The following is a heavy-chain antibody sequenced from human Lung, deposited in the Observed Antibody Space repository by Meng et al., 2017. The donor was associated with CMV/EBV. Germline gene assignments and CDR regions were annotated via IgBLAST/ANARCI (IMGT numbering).Heavy chain of an antibody. CDR2: IWYDGSNK. J-gene: IGHJ4*02. Sequence: SLKISCAASGFTFSSYGMHWVRQAPGKGLEWVAVIWYDGSNKYYADSVKGRFTVSKDNAKNSLSLQMSSLRVEDTAVYYCATDTGSHWGQGTLGTVSS. CDR1: GFTFSSYG. D-gene: IGHD3-10*01. CDR3: ATDTGSH. V-gene: IGHV3-33*03.